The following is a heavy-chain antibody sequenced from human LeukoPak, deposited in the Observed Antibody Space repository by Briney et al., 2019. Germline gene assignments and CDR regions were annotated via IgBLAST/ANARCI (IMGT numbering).Heavy chain of an antibody. CDR2: ISYDGSNK. CDR3: ARLRFLEWLLFDY. J-gene: IGHJ4*02. Sequence: GRSLRLSCAASGFTFSSYAMHWVRQAPGKGLEWVAVISYDGSNKYYADSVKGRFTISGDNSKNTLYLQMNSLRAEDTAVYYCARLRFLEWLLFDYWGQGTLVTVSS. CDR1: GFTFSSYA. V-gene: IGHV3-30-3*01. D-gene: IGHD3-3*01.